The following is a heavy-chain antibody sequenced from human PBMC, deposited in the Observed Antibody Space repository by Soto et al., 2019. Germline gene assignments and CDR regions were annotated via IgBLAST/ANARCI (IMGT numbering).Heavy chain of an antibody. CDR2: IKSKTDGGTT. D-gene: IGHD6-25*01. Sequence: GGSLRLSCAASGFTFSNAWMSWVRQAPGKGLEWVGRIKSKTDGGTTDYAAPVKGRFTISRDDSKNTLYLQMNSLKTEDTAVYYCTSGRLAGDAFDIWGQGTMVTVSS. CDR1: GFTFSNAW. V-gene: IGHV3-15*01. CDR3: TSGRLAGDAFDI. J-gene: IGHJ3*02.